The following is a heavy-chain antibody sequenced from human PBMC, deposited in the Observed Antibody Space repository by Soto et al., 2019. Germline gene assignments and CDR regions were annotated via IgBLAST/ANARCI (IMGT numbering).Heavy chain of an antibody. CDR2: IRSKAYGGTT. CDR1: GFTFGDYA. D-gene: IGHD3-3*01. V-gene: IGHV3-49*03. CDR3: TSVHGTNTIFPPN. J-gene: IGHJ4*02. Sequence: PGGSLRLSCTASGFTFGDYAMSWFRQAPGKGLEWVGFIRSKAYGGTTEYAASVKGRFAISRDDSKSIAYLQMNSLKTEDTAVYYCTSVHGTNTIFPPNWGQGTLVTVSS.